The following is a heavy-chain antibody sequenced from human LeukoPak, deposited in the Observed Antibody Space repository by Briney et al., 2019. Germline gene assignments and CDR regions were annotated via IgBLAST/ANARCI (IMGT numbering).Heavy chain of an antibody. CDR1: GYTFTSYG. J-gene: IGHJ4*02. D-gene: IGHD3-10*01. CDR2: ISAYNGNT. V-gene: IGHV1-18*01. CDR3: AREKYYYGTGSLCGDY. Sequence: ASVKVSCKASGYTFTSYGISWVRQAPGQGLEWMGWISAYNGNTNYAQKLQGRVTMTTDTSTSTAYMELRSLRSDDTAVYYCAREKYYYGTGSLCGDYWGQGTLVTVSS.